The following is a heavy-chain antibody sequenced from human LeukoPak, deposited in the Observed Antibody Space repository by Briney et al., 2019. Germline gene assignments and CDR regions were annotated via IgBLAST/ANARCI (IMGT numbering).Heavy chain of an antibody. D-gene: IGHD4-17*01. Sequence: GESLKISCKGSGYSFTSYWIGWVRQMPGKGLEGMGIIYPGDSDTRYSPSFQGQVTISAHKSISTAYLQWSSLTASDTAMYYCARHKLRAPGYYGMDVWGQGTTVTVSS. CDR2: IYPGDSDT. CDR1: GYSFTSYW. CDR3: ARHKLRAPGYYGMDV. J-gene: IGHJ6*02. V-gene: IGHV5-51*01.